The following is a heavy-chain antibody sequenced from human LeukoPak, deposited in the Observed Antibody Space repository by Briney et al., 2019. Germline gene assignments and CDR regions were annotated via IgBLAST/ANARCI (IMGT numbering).Heavy chain of an antibody. V-gene: IGHV3-21*01. Sequence: RPGGSLRLSCSASGFTFRSYDMNWVRQAPGKGLEWVSSISSSSYIYYADSVKGRFTISRDNAKNSLYLQMNSLRAEDTAVYYCAREGGAVAGIHYYNYMDVWGKGSTVNVSS. D-gene: IGHD6-19*01. CDR1: GFTFRSYD. CDR2: ISSSSYI. J-gene: IGHJ6*03. CDR3: AREGGAVAGIHYYNYMDV.